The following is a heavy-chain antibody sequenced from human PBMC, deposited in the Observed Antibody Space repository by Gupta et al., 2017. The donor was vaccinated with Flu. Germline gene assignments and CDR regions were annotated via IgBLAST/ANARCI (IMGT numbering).Heavy chain of an antibody. CDR2: VSGGGSNS. CDR3: AKGANWAFEI. V-gene: IGHV3-23*01. J-gene: IGHJ3*02. Sequence: EVQLLASGGGLAQPGGSLRLSCATSGFTFRNYAMRWVRQAPGKGLEWVSTVSGGGSNSDYADSVKGRFTISGDSSKKTVYLQMNSLRVEDTAVYYCAKGANWAFEIWGQGTMVTVSS. D-gene: IGHD1-1*01. CDR1: GFTFRNYA.